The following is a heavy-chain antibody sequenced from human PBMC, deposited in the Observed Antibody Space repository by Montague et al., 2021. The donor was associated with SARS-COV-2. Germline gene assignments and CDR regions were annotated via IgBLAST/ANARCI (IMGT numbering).Heavy chain of an antibody. CDR3: TRHVHMTWPEPSPGFDY. CDR1: GDSISSSSYN. D-gene: IGHD1-1*01. CDR2: VHYNGRT. V-gene: IGHV4-39*01. J-gene: IGHJ4*02. Sequence: SETLSLTCTVSGDSISSSSYNWGWIRQPPGKGLEWIGSVHYNGRTYYNPSLKSRVTIYVDTPKNQISLRLSSVTAADTAVYYSTRHVHMTWPEPSPGFDYWGQGTLVTVS.